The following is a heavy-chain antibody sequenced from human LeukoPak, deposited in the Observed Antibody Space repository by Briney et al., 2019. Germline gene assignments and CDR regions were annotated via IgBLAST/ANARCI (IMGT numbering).Heavy chain of an antibody. Sequence: ASVKVSCKASGGTFSSYAISWVRQAPGQGLEWMGGIIPIFGTANYAQKFQGRVTITTDVSTSTAYMELSSLRSEDTAVYYCARDHRGAVASYYYYYYMDVWGKGTTVTVSS. J-gene: IGHJ6*03. V-gene: IGHV1-69*05. CDR2: IIPIFGTA. CDR3: ARDHRGAVASYYYYYYMDV. D-gene: IGHD6-19*01. CDR1: GGTFSSYA.